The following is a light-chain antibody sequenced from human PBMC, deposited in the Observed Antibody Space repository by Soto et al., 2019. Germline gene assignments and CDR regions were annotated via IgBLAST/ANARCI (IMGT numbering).Light chain of an antibody. CDR2: GNT. CDR1: SSNIGTGYD. J-gene: IGLJ2*01. V-gene: IGLV1-40*01. Sequence: QSVLTQPPSVSGAPGQRVTFSCAGTSSNIGTGYDVHWYQRLPGTAPKLLIYGNTNRPSGVSDRFSGSKSGSSASLAITGLQAEDEGDYYCQSYDASLGVIFGGGTKLTVL. CDR3: QSYDASLGVI.